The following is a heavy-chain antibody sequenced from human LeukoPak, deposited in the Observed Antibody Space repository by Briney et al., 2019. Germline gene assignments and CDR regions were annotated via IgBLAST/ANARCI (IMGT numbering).Heavy chain of an antibody. CDR2: ISGSGGST. J-gene: IGHJ4*02. CDR1: GFTFSSYA. Sequence: GGSLRLSCAASGFTFSSYAMSWVRQAPGKGLEWVSAISGSGGSTYYADSVKGRFTISRDNSKNTLYLQMNSLRAEDTAVYYCAKDPSVTTNFSPDYWGQGTLVTVSS. D-gene: IGHD4-17*01. V-gene: IGHV3-23*01. CDR3: AKDPSVTTNFSPDY.